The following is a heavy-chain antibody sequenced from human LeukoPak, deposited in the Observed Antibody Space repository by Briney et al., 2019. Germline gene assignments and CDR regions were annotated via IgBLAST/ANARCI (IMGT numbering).Heavy chain of an antibody. CDR3: AREDLAYCGGDCYSALDY. Sequence: SETLSLTCTVSGGSISSYYWSWIRQPPGKGLEWIGEINHSGSTNYNPSLKSRVTISVDTSKNQFSLKLSSVTAADTAVYYCAREDLAYCGGDCYSALDYWGQGTLVTVSS. CDR2: INHSGST. D-gene: IGHD2-21*02. J-gene: IGHJ4*02. CDR1: GGSISSYY. V-gene: IGHV4-34*01.